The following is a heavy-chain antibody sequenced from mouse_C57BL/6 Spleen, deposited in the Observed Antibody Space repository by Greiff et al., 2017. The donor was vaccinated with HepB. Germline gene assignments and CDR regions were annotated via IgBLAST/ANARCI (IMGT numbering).Heavy chain of an antibody. CDR1: GYTFTSYW. CDR2: IDPSDSYT. Sequence: QVQLKQPGAELVKPGASVKLSCKASGYTFTSYWMQWVKQRPGQGLEWIGEIDPSDSYTNYNQKFKGKATLTVDTSSSTAYMQLSSLTSEDSAVYYCARRSNYVAYWGQGTLVTVSA. V-gene: IGHV1-50*01. D-gene: IGHD2-5*01. CDR3: ARRSNYVAY. J-gene: IGHJ3*01.